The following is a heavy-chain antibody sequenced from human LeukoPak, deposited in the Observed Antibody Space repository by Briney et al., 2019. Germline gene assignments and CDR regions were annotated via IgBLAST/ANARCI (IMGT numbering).Heavy chain of an antibody. D-gene: IGHD6-19*01. Sequence: SETLSLTCTVSGGSISSYYWSWIRQPPGKGLEWIGYIYYSGSTNYNPSLKSRVTISVDTSKNQFSLQLSSVTAADTAVYYCARHQGIAVAGVLDYWGQGTLVTVSS. CDR1: GGSISSYY. V-gene: IGHV4-59*08. CDR2: IYYSGST. CDR3: ARHQGIAVAGVLDY. J-gene: IGHJ4*02.